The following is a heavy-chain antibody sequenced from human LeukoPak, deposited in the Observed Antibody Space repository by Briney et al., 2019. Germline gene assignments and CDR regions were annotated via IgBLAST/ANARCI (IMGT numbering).Heavy chain of an antibody. V-gene: IGHV4-59*01. CDR1: GGSISGYY. Sequence: SETLSLTCTVSGGSISGYYWSWIRQPPGKGLEWIGYIYYRGSTNYNPSLKSRVTISVDTSKNQFSLKLSSVTAADTAVYYCARVRGPDGWFAPWGQGTLVSVSS. J-gene: IGHJ5*02. CDR3: ARVRGPDGWFAP. CDR2: IYYRGST.